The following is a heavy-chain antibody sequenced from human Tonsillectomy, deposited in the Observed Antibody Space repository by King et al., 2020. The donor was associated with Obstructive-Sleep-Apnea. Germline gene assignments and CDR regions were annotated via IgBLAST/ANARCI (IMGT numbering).Heavy chain of an antibody. J-gene: IGHJ3*02. CDR2: IYHSGST. V-gene: IGHV4-38-2*02. CDR3: ARVGVDAFDI. CDR1: GYSISSGYY. Sequence: VQLQESGPGLVKPSETLSLTCTVSGYSISSGYYWGWIRQPPGKGLEWIGSIYHSGSTYYNPSLKSRVTISLDTSKNHFSLKLSSVTAADTAVYYCARVGVDAFDIWGQGTMVTVSS. D-gene: IGHD3-16*01.